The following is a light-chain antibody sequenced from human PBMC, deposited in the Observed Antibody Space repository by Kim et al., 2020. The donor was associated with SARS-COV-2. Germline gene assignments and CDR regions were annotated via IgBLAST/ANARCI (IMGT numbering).Light chain of an antibody. CDR1: QDIDIW. CDR3: QQTTSIPHA. V-gene: IGKV1D-12*01. Sequence: DIQMTQSPSSVSASVGDRVTITCRASQDIDIWLAWYQQKPGRAPKLLIYTASSLQSGVPSRFSGSGSGTDFTLTIDTLQPEDFATYYCQQTTSIPHAFGQRTKMDIK. CDR2: TAS. J-gene: IGKJ2*01.